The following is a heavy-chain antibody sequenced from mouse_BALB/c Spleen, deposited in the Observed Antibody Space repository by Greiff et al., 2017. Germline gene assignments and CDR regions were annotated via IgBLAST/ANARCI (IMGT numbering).Heavy chain of an antibody. V-gene: IGHV5-17*02. CDR3: ARDPYGPDGTWFAY. Sequence: EVQVVESGGGLVQPGGSRKLSCAASGFTFSSFGMHWVRQAPEKGLEWVAYISSGSSTIYYADTVKGRFTISRDNPKNTLFLQMTSLRSEDTAMYYCARDPYGPDGTWFAYWGQGTLVTVSA. CDR1: GFTFSSFG. D-gene: IGHD2-10*02. J-gene: IGHJ3*01. CDR2: ISSGSSTI.